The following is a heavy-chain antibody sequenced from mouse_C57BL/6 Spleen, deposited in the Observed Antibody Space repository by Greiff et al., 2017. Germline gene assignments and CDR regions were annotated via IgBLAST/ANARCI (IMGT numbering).Heavy chain of an antibody. CDR1: GYTFTSYW. D-gene: IGHD2-4*01. CDR3: ARYDIYYEYDEGYFEV. Sequence: QVQLQQSGAELVRPGSSVKLSCKASGYTFTSYWMHWVKQRPIQGLEWIGNIDPSDSETHYNQKFKDKATLTVDKSSSTAYMQLSSLTSEGSAVYHCARYDIYYEYDEGYFEVWGTGTTVTVSS. J-gene: IGHJ1*03. CDR2: IDPSDSET. V-gene: IGHV1-52*01.